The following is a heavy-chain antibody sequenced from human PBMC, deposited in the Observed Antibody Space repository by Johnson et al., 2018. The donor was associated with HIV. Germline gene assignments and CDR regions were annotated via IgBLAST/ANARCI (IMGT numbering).Heavy chain of an antibody. CDR3: ARDRRGSSWSRALDAFDI. V-gene: IGHV3-20*03. D-gene: IGHD6-13*01. J-gene: IGHJ3*02. CDR1: GFTFDDYG. CDR2: INSDGTST. Sequence: VQLVESGGGVVRPGGSLRLSFAASGFTFDDYGMNWVRQAPGKGLEWVSRINSDGTSTSYADSMKGRLTISRDNAKNTLYLQMNSLRAEDTAVYYCARDRRGSSWSRALDAFDIWGQGTMVTASS.